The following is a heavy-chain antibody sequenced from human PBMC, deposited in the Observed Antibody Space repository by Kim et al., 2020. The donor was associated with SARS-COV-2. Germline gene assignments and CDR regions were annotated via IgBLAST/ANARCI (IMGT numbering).Heavy chain of an antibody. V-gene: IGHV4-30-4*01. D-gene: IGHD4-17*01. CDR1: GGSISSGDYY. CDR3: ARAGRTHDYGDFIYAFDI. Sequence: SETLSLTCTVSGGSISSGDYYWSWIRQPPGKGLEWIGYIYYSGSTYYNPSLKSRVTISVDTSKNQFSLKLSSVTAADTAVYYCARAGRTHDYGDFIYAFDIWGQGTMVTVSS. J-gene: IGHJ3*02. CDR2: IYYSGST.